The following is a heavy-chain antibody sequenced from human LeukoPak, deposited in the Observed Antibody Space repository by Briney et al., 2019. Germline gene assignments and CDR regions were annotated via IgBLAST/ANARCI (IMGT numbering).Heavy chain of an antibody. CDR1: GYSFASYW. Sequence: GESLKISCKGSGYSFASYWIAWVCQMPGKGLEWMGIIYPGDSDTRYSPSFQGQVTISADKSISTAYLQWSSPKASDTAIYYCARQWGDCSSTSCYSAYWGQGTLVTVSS. CDR3: ARQWGDCSSTSCYSAY. V-gene: IGHV5-51*01. J-gene: IGHJ4*02. D-gene: IGHD2-2*01. CDR2: IYPGDSDT.